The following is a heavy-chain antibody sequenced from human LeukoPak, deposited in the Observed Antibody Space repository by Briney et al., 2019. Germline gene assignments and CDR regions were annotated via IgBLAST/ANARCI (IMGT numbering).Heavy chain of an antibody. CDR1: GYTFTSYG. CDR3: ARLEQLWFPDAFDI. D-gene: IGHD5-18*01. Sequence: GASVKVSCKASGYTFTSYGISWVRQAPGQGLEWMGWISAYNGNTNYAQKLQGRVTMTTGTSTSTAYMELRSLRSDDTAVYYCARLEQLWFPDAFDIWGQGTMVTVSS. CDR2: ISAYNGNT. V-gene: IGHV1-18*01. J-gene: IGHJ3*02.